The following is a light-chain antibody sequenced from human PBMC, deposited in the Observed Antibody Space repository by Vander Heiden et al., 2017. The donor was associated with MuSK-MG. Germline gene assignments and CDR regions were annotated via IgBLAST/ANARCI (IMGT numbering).Light chain of an antibody. CDR1: QGVDIS. CDR3: QQYYDTQWT. Sequence: DIQMTQSPSSLSASVGDSVTVTCRASQGVDISVAWYQQKPGKAPRLLLYLASKLESGVPSKFSGSGSGTEFTLTISSLQPEDFATYYCQQYYDTQWTFGQGTKVEVK. J-gene: IGKJ1*01. V-gene: IGKV1-NL1*01. CDR2: LAS.